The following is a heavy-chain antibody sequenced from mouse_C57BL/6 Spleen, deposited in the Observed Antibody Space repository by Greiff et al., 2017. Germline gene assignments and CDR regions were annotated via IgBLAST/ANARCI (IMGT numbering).Heavy chain of an antibody. V-gene: IGHV1-62-2*01. CDR1: GYTFTDYT. CDR2: IYPGSGSM. Sequence: VQLQQSGAELVKPGASVKLSCKASGYTFTDYTIHWVKQRPGQGLEWIGWIYPGSGSMKYNEKFKDKATLTADKSSSTVYMELSRLTSEDSAVYFGAEHEEGDYYGSSYWYFDVWGTGTTVTVSS. CDR3: AEHEEGDYYGSSYWYFDV. D-gene: IGHD1-1*01. J-gene: IGHJ1*03.